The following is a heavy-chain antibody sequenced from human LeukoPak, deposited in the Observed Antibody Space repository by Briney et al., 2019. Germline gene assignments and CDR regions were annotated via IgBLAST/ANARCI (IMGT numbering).Heavy chain of an antibody. CDR2: IIPIFGTA. J-gene: IGHJ4*02. V-gene: IGHV1-69*13. D-gene: IGHD2-2*02. Sequence: SVKVSSTASGGTFSSYAISWVRQSPGQGLEWMGGIIPIFGTANYAQKFQGRVTITADESTSTAYMELSSLRSEDTTVYYCARVPLKTDTSFDSWGQGTLVTVSS. CDR1: GGTFSSYA. CDR3: ARVPLKTDTSFDS.